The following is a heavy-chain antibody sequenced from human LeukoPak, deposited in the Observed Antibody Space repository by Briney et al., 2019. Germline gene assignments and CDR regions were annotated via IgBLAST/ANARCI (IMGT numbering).Heavy chain of an antibody. V-gene: IGHV1-3*04. D-gene: IGHD3-10*01. CDR3: ARGRILLWFGDSPDFDY. CDR2: INTGNGVT. CDR1: GYTLTRNA. Sequence: ASVKVSCKASGYTLTRNAMHWVRQAPGQRLEWMGWINTGNGVTKYSQKFQGRVTITRDISASTVYMELSSLTSEDTAVYYCARGRILLWFGDSPDFDYWGQGTLVTVSS. J-gene: IGHJ4*02.